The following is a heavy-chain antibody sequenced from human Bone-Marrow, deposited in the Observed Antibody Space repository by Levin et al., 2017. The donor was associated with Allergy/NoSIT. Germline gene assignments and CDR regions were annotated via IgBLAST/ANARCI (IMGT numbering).Heavy chain of an antibody. J-gene: IGHJ2*01. D-gene: IGHD1-26*01. CDR1: GFTSSFYA. Sequence: GSLRLSCEASGFTSSFYAMSWVRQAPGKGLEWVSGIIGSGDDTSYIDSVKGRFIISRDESKKTLYMQMNGLRAEDTATYYCAKMEQQLLKGAFDLWGRGTLVTVSS. CDR3: AKMEQQLLKGAFDL. V-gene: IGHV3-23*01. CDR2: IIGSGDDT.